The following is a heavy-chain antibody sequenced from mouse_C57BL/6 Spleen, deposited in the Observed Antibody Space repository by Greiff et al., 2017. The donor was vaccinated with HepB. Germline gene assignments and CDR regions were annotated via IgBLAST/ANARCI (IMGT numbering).Heavy chain of an antibody. CDR2: IDPSDSYT. Sequence: QVHVKQPGAELVMPGASVKLSCKASGYTFTSYWMHWVKQRPGQGLEWIGEIDPSDSYTNYNQKFKGKSTLTVDKSSSTAYMQLSSLTSEDSAVYYCARWGTAMDYWGQGTSVTVSS. J-gene: IGHJ4*01. V-gene: IGHV1-69*01. CDR3: ARWGTAMDY. CDR1: GYTFTSYW.